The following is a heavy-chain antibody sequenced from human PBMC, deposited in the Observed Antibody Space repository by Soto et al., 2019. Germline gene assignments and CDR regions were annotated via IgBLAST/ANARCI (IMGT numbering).Heavy chain of an antibody. V-gene: IGHV3-23*01. CDR3: AKPYCSSTSCLYYYYYYMDV. J-gene: IGHJ6*03. Sequence: GFLRLSCAASGFTFSSYAMSWVRQAPGKGLEWVSAISGSGGSTYYADSVKGRLTISRDNSKNTLYLQMNSLRAEVTAVYYCAKPYCSSTSCLYYYYYYMDVWGKGTTVTVSS. CDR2: ISGSGGST. CDR1: GFTFSSYA. D-gene: IGHD2-2*01.